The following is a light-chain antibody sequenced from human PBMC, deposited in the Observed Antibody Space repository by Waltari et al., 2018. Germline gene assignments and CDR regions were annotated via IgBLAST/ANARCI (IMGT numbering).Light chain of an antibody. J-gene: IGLJ3*02. CDR1: SGHSSYI. CDR2: LEGSGGY. V-gene: IGLV4-60*03. Sequence: QPVLTQSSSASASLGSSVKLTCTLSSGHSSYIIAWHQQQPGKAPRYLMKLEGSGGYNKGSGVPDRFSGSSSGADRYLTISNLQSEDEADYYCETWDSRTLGVFGGGTKLTVL. CDR3: ETWDSRTLGV.